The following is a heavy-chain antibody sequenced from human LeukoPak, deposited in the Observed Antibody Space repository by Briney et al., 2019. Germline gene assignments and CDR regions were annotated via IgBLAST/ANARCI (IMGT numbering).Heavy chain of an antibody. J-gene: IGHJ4*02. D-gene: IGHD6-19*01. CDR1: GLTFSSYG. Sequence: GGSLRLSCEASGLTFSSYGMSWVRQAPGKGLEWVAISYSRNTTYCADSVRGRFTISRDKSKNRLHLQMNSLRAEDTAVYYCATYSSGRRGYYFDSWGQGTLVTVSS. CDR3: ATYSSGRRGYYFDS. CDR2: SYSRNTT. V-gene: IGHV3-66*01.